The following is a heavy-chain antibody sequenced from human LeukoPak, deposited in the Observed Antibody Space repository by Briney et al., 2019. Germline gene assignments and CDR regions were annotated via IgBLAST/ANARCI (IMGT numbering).Heavy chain of an antibody. CDR3: ARTSGVTTSDY. CDR2: INPSGGST. V-gene: IGHV1-46*01. J-gene: IGHJ4*02. D-gene: IGHD4-17*01. CDR1: GYTFTSYY. Sequence: ASVKVSCKASGYTFTSYYMHWVRQAPGQGLEWMGIINPSGGSTSYAQKFQGRVTMTTDTSTSTAYMELRSLRSDDTAVYYCARTSGVTTSDYWGQGTLVTVSA.